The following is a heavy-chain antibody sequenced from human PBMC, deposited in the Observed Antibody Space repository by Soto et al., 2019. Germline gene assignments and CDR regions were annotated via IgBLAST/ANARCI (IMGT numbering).Heavy chain of an antibody. CDR1: GFTFSSYG. CDR3: ALYLLPLWSCYYPSYYMVV. D-gene: IGHD3-3*01. J-gene: IGHJ6*03. Sequence: QVQLVESGGGVLQPGRSLRLSCAASGFTFSSYGMQWVRQAPGKGLEWVAVIWYDGSNKYYADSVKGRFTISRDNSKNGLYLQMNSLGAEDTAVYYCALYLLPLWSCYYPSYYMVVWGKGTTVTVSS. V-gene: IGHV3-33*01. CDR2: IWYDGSNK.